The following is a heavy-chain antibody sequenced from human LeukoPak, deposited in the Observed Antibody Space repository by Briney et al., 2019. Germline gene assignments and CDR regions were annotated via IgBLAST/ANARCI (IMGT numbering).Heavy chain of an antibody. Sequence: SETLSLTCTVSGDSISSNYWSWIRQPPGKGLEWIEYVHYSGTTDYNPSLKSRVTISLDTSKNQFFLRLSSMTAADTAVYSCARGSPVGQDWGQGTLVTVSS. CDR3: ARGSPVGQD. CDR2: VHYSGTT. CDR1: GDSISSNY. V-gene: IGHV4-59*01. D-gene: IGHD1-26*01. J-gene: IGHJ4*02.